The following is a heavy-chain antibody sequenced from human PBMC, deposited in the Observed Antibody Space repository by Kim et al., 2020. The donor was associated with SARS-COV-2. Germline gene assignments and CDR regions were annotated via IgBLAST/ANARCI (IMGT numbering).Heavy chain of an antibody. D-gene: IGHD3-9*01. CDR3: VRDRDDSVTYVGFYP. Sequence: GGSLRLSCAASGFTFSRYWMHWVRQAPGEGLVWVSRIKSDGSITTYADSVKGRFTISRDNAKNTLYLEMNSLRAEDTAMYYCVRDRDDSVTYVGFYPWGQGTLVTVSS. J-gene: IGHJ5*02. CDR1: GFTFSRYW. CDR2: IKSDGSIT. V-gene: IGHV3-74*01.